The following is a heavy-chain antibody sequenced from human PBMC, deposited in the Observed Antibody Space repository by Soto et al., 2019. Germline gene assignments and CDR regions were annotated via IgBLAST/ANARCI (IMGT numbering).Heavy chain of an antibody. Sequence: SVPLYCKASGDTFTSYGISWVRPAPSQGLEGLGWISAYNGNTNYAQKLQGRVTMTTDTSTSTAYMELRSLRSDDTAVYYCARYGAYYDSRIFDPWGQGTLVTVSS. CDR3: ARYGAYYDSRIFDP. CDR1: GDTFTSYG. D-gene: IGHD3-22*01. V-gene: IGHV1-18*04. J-gene: IGHJ5*02. CDR2: ISAYNGNT.